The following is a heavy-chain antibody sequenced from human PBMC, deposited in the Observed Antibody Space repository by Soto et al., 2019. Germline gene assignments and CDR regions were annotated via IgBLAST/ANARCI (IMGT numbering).Heavy chain of an antibody. CDR3: ARDLSPYSDYYDESTSETWFDP. CDR1: GFTFSDYY. J-gene: IGHJ5*02. Sequence: QVQLVASGGGLVQPGGSLRLSCAASGFTFSDYYMSWLRQPPGKGLEWVSYISKSGSIIHFADAVKGRFAIPRDNAKNTLYLQMSSLRAEDTALYYCARDLSPYSDYYDESTSETWFDPWGQGTLVTVSS. D-gene: IGHD3-16*01. CDR2: ISKSGSII. V-gene: IGHV3-11*01.